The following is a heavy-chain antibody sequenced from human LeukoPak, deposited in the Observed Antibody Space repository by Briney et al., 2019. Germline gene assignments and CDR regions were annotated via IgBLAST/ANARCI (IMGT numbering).Heavy chain of an antibody. CDR3: ARSPNYSDSSGYYYVSDS. J-gene: IGHJ4*02. CDR2: INPNSDDT. D-gene: IGHD3-22*01. Sequence: GASVKVSCKASGYTFTGYYIHLVRQAPGQGLEWMGLINPNSDDTNYAQRFQGRVTMTRDTSISTAYMELSRLRSDDTAVYYCARSPNYSDSSGYYYVSDSWGQGTLVTVSS. CDR1: GYTFTGYY. V-gene: IGHV1-2*06.